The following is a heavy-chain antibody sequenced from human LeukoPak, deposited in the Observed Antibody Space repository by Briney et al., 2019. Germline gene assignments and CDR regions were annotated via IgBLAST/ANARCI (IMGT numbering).Heavy chain of an antibody. CDR3: AKDIDPTSQQPYFDP. D-gene: IGHD6-13*01. Sequence: PGGSLRLSCAASGFTFDDYAMHWVRQAPGKGLEWVSLISGDGGSTYYADSVKGRFTISRDNSKNSLYLQMNSLRTEDTALYYRAKDIDPTSQQPYFDPWGQGTLVTVSS. J-gene: IGHJ5*02. CDR1: GFTFDDYA. V-gene: IGHV3-43*02. CDR2: ISGDGGST.